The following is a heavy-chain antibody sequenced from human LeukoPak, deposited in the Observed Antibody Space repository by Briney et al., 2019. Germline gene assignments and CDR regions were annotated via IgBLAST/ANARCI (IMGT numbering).Heavy chain of an antibody. D-gene: IGHD2-15*01. J-gene: IGHJ4*02. CDR2: IRSSGSSI. CDR1: GFTFTTYT. Sequence: GGSLRLSCAASGFTFTTYTMNWVRQAPGRGLEWVSYIRSSGSSIFYADSVRGRFTVSRDNAKNSLYLQMNSLRAEDTALYYCARDARNGGSIDYWGQGTLVTVSS. V-gene: IGHV3-48*01. CDR3: ARDARNGGSIDY.